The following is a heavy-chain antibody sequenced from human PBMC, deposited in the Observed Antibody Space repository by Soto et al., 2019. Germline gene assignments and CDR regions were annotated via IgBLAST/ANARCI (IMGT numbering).Heavy chain of an antibody. D-gene: IGHD5-12*01. CDR2: IYYSGST. CDR3: ARGDGYNSDYYSGMDV. J-gene: IGHJ6*02. Sequence: SETLSLTCTVSGGSISSYYWSWIRQPPGKGLEWIGYIYYSGSTNYNPSLKGRATTSVDTSKNQFSLKVSSVTAADTAVYYCARGDGYNSDYYSGMDVWGQGTTVTVP. V-gene: IGHV4-59*01. CDR1: GGSISSYY.